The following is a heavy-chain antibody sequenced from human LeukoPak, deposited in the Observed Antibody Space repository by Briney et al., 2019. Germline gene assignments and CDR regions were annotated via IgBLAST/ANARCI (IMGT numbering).Heavy chain of an antibody. CDR2: INHSGST. Sequence: SETLSLTCAVYGGSFSGYYWSWIRQPPGKGLEWIGEINHSGSTNYNPSLKSRVTMFVDKSKDHFSLKLTSVTAADTAVYYCARETPHYYGSGSYTHWGQGTLVTVSS. D-gene: IGHD3-10*01. J-gene: IGHJ4*02. CDR3: ARETPHYYGSGSYTH. V-gene: IGHV4-34*01. CDR1: GGSFSGYY.